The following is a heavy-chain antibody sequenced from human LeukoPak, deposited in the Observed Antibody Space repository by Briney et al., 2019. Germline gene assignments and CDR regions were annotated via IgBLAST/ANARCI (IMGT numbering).Heavy chain of an antibody. J-gene: IGHJ5*02. D-gene: IGHD5-24*01. CDR2: IKQDGSEK. Sequence: GGSLRPSCAASGFTFSNYWMIWVRQAPGKGLEWVGNIKQDGSEKRYADSVRGRFTISRDNAQTSLYLQMNSLRAEDTAVYYCARASDPWLQLTWGQGTLVTVSS. CDR1: GFTFSNYW. CDR3: ARASDPWLQLT. V-gene: IGHV3-7*05.